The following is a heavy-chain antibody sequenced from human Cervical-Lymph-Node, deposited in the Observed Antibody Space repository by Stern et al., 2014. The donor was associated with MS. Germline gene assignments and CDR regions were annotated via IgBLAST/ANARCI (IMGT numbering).Heavy chain of an antibody. CDR3: ATDSGNDFDN. Sequence: QLVQSGADVKKPGASVKVSCKVSGDTLSESSIHWVRQAPGQGLEWLGGVDPEDGETIYAEKFQGRVTMTEDTSTDTAYMELSSLRSEDTAVYYCATDSGNDFDNWGQGTLVTVSS. D-gene: IGHD5-12*01. CDR1: GDTLSESS. V-gene: IGHV1-24*01. CDR2: VDPEDGET. J-gene: IGHJ4*02.